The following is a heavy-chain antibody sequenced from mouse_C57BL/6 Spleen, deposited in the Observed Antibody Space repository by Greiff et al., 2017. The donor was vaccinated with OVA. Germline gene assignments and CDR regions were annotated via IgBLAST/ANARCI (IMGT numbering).Heavy chain of an antibody. CDR3: ARRWSDGHFDY. D-gene: IGHD2-3*01. CDR2: LDPSDSYT. CDR1: GYTFTSYW. J-gene: IGHJ2*01. V-gene: IGHV1-69*01. Sequence: QVQLQQPGAELVMPGASVKLSCKASGYTFTSYWMHWVKQRPGQGLEWIGELDPSDSYTNYNQKFKGKSTLTVDKSSSTAYMQLSSLTSEDSAVYYCARRWSDGHFDYWGQGTTLTVSS.